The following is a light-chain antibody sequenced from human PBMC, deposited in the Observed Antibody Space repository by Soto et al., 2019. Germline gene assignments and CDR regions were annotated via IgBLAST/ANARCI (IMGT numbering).Light chain of an antibody. J-gene: IGLJ2*01. CDR1: SGHSSYA. V-gene: IGLV4-69*01. Sequence: QSVLTQSPSASASLGASVKLTCTLSSGHSSYAIAWHQQQPEKGPRYLMKLDSDGSHTKGDAIPDRFSGSSSGAERYLTISRLQSEDEADYYCQTWGTGIHVVFGGGTNLTVL. CDR2: LDSDGSH. CDR3: QTWGTGIHVV.